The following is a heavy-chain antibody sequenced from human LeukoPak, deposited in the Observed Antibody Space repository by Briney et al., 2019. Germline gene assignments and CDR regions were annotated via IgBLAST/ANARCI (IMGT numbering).Heavy chain of an antibody. CDR3: ARGNCSGGSCSIFDY. Sequence: SETLSLTCTVSGGSLSRYYCTWIRQPPGKGLEWIGYTYYSGSTIYNPSLKSRGTISLDTSKNQFSLKLRSVTAADTAVYYCARGNCSGGSCSIFDYWGQGTLVTVSS. D-gene: IGHD2-15*01. V-gene: IGHV4-59*01. CDR1: GGSLSRYY. J-gene: IGHJ4*02. CDR2: TYYSGST.